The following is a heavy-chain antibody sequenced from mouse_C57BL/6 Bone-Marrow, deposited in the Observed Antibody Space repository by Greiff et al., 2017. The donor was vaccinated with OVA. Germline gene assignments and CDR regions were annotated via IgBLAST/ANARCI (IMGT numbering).Heavy chain of an antibody. CDR2: LYPGRGSP. V-gene: IGHV1-55*01. Sequence: VQLQQSGAELVQPGASVKMSCKASGYTFTSYWLTWVKQMPGQGLEWIGDLYPGRGSPNYNEKFKRKATLTVDTSSSTAYMQLSSLTSEDSAVYYCARGDSSGSPYWGQGTTLTVSS. D-gene: IGHD3-2*02. CDR1: GYTFTSYW. CDR3: ARGDSSGSPY. J-gene: IGHJ2*01.